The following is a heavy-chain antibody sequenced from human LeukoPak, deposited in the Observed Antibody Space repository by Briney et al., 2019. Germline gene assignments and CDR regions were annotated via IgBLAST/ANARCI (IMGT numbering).Heavy chain of an antibody. J-gene: IGHJ3*02. D-gene: IGHD1-26*01. V-gene: IGHV1-2*02. CDR1: GYIFTGYY. CDR2: INPNSGGT. CDR3: ARVGAFDAFDI. Sequence: ASVKVSCKASGYIFTGYYMHWVRQAPGRGLEWMGWINPNSGGTNYAQKFQGRVTMTGDTSISTAYMELSRLRSDDTALYYCARVGAFDAFDIWGQGTMVTVSS.